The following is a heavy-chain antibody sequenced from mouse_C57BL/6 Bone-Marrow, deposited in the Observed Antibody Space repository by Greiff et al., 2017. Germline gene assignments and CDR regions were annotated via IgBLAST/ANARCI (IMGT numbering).Heavy chain of an antibody. J-gene: IGHJ2*01. Sequence: VQLQQSGAELVRPGTSVKVSCKASGYAFTNYLIEWVKQRPGQGLEWIGVINPGSGGTNYNEKFKGKATLTADKSSSTAYMQLSSLTSEDSAVYFCARRNYSNFHYWGQGTTLTVSS. D-gene: IGHD2-5*01. CDR2: INPGSGGT. CDR3: ARRNYSNFHY. V-gene: IGHV1-54*01. CDR1: GYAFTNYL.